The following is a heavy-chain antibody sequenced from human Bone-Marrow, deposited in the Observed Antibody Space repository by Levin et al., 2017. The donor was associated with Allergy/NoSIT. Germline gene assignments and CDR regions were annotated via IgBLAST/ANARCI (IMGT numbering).Heavy chain of an antibody. CDR1: GFTFSNYA. Sequence: GGSLRLSCAASGFTFSNYAMNWVRQAPGKDLEWVSGISGSGGNTYYADSVKGRFSISRDNSKNTLYLQMHTLRAEDTAIYYCAKGTQWLRGGYIDCWGQGTLVTVSS. D-gene: IGHD5-12*01. V-gene: IGHV3-23*01. J-gene: IGHJ4*02. CDR3: AKGTQWLRGGYIDC. CDR2: ISGSGGNT.